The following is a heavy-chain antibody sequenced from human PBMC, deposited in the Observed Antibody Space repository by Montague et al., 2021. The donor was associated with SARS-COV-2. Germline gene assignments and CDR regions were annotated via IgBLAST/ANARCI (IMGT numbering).Heavy chain of an antibody. V-gene: IGHV3-7*01. Sequence: SLRLSCAASGFTFSSYWMSWVRQAPGKGLEWVANIKQDGSEKYYVDSVKGRFTISRDNAKNSLYLQMNSLRAEDTAVYYCARDSYGSGNYCYYYGMDVWGKGTTVTVSS. D-gene: IGHD3-10*01. J-gene: IGHJ6*04. CDR1: GFTFSSYW. CDR2: IKQDGSEK. CDR3: ARDSYGSGNYCYYYGMDV.